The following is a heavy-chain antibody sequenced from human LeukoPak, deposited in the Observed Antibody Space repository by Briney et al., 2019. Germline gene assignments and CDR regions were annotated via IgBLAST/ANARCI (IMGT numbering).Heavy chain of an antibody. CDR1: GFTFGSYA. Sequence: GGSLRLSCEASGFTFGSYAMYWVRQAPGKGLEWVAGIFGSGGSAHYADSVKGRFTISRDNSKNTLYLQMTSLRAEDTAVYYCAKGPYYDILTGYSDYWGQGTLVTVSS. CDR3: AKGPYYDILTGYSDY. V-gene: IGHV3-23*01. J-gene: IGHJ4*02. CDR2: IFGSGGSA. D-gene: IGHD3-9*01.